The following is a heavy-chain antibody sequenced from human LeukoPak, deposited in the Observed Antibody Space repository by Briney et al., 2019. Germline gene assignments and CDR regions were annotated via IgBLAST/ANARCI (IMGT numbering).Heavy chain of an antibody. CDR2: IYYSGST. D-gene: IGHD6-6*01. Sequence: KPSETLSLTCTVSGGSISSSSYYWGWIRQPPGKGLEWIGSIYYSGSTYYNPSLKSRVTISVDTSKNQFSLKLSSVTAADTAVYYCARREPQLGWFDPWGQGTLVTVSS. CDR1: GGSISSSSYY. V-gene: IGHV4-39*01. J-gene: IGHJ5*02. CDR3: ARREPQLGWFDP.